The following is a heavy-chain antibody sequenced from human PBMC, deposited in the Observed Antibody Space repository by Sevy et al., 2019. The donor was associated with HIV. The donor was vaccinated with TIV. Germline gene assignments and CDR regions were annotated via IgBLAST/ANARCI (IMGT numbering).Heavy chain of an antibody. D-gene: IGHD3-9*01. V-gene: IGHV5-10-1*01. Sequence: GEVLKTSREGVGYTFTNNWITWGRQRPGKGVEGVGRIHVTDSYTDDGQPIEGHIVISVYKSISTSYLHWSSLKASDSSFCNCAGGHFETGSTFDSWGQGTQVTVSS. J-gene: IGHJ5*01. CDR1: GYTFTNNW. CDR3: AGGHFETGSTFDS. CDR2: IHVTDSYT.